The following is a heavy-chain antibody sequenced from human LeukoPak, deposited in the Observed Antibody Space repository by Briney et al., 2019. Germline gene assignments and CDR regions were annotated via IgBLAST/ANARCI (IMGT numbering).Heavy chain of an antibody. D-gene: IGHD4/OR15-4a*01. V-gene: IGHV4-39*01. Sequence: PSETLSLTCTVSGGSISSSSYYWGWIRQPPGKGLEWIGNIYYSGSAYYNPSLKSRVTISVDTSKSQFSLKLSPVTAADTSVYYCARLWWPYGLDVWGQGTTVTVSS. CDR2: IYYSGSA. CDR1: GGSISSSSYY. J-gene: IGHJ6*02. CDR3: ARLWWPYGLDV.